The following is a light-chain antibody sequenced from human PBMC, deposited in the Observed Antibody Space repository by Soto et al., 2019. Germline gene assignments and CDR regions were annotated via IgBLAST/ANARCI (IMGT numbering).Light chain of an antibody. V-gene: IGKV3-15*01. CDR3: QQYNNWPPAT. CDR2: GAS. CDR1: QSVSSN. Sequence: EIVMTQSLATLSVTPGERATLSCGASQSVSSNLAWYQQKPGQAPRLLIYGASTRATGIPARFSGSGSGTEFTLTISSLQSEDFAVYYCQQYNNWPPATFGPGTKVDI. J-gene: IGKJ3*01.